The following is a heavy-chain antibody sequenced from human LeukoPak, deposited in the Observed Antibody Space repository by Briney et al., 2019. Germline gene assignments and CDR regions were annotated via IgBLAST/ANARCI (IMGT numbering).Heavy chain of an antibody. CDR1: GGTFSSYA. Sequence: VASVEVSCKASGGTFSSYAISWVRQAPGQGLEWMGGIIPIFGTANYAQKFQGRVTMTTDTSTSTAYMELRSLRSDDTAVYYCARETSGELWLRADYFDYWGQGTLVTVSS. V-gene: IGHV1-69*05. CDR2: IIPIFGTA. CDR3: ARETSGELWLRADYFDY. D-gene: IGHD5-18*01. J-gene: IGHJ4*02.